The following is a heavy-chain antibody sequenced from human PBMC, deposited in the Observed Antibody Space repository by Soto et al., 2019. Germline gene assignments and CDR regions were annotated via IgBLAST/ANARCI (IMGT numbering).Heavy chain of an antibody. CDR1: GFTFTSSA. Sequence: QMQLVQSGPEVKKPGTSVKVSCKASGFTFTSSAVQWVRQARGQRLEWIGWIVVGSGNTNYAQKFQERVTITRDMSTSTAYMELGSRRSEDTAVYYCAAVSSAPEPDNDVFDIWGQGTMVTVSS. CDR3: AAVSSAPEPDNDVFDI. J-gene: IGHJ3*02. V-gene: IGHV1-58*01. CDR2: IVVGSGNT. D-gene: IGHD6-19*01.